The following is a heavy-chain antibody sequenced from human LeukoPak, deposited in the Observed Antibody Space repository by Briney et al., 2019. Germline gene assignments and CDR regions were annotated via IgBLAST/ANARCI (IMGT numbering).Heavy chain of an antibody. CDR1: GFSFTSYW. Sequence: PGGCLRLSCVASGFSFTSYWMTWVRQVPGKGLEWVANIKQDGSEKYYVDSVKGRFTISRDNGKKSLYLQMNNLRAEDTAVYYCVGDWGDYGDYWGQGTLVTVSS. V-gene: IGHV3-7*01. J-gene: IGHJ4*02. CDR3: VGDWGDYGDY. CDR2: IKQDGSEK. D-gene: IGHD4-17*01.